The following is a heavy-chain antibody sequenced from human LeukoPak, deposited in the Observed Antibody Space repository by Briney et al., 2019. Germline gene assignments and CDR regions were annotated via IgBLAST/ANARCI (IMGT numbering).Heavy chain of an antibody. Sequence: SVKVSCKASGGIFSSYAISWVRQAPGQGLEWMGRIIPIFGTANYAQKFQGRVTITTDESTSTAYMELSSLRSEDTAVYYCATNRDCSGGSCYPYYYYYMDVWGKGTTVTVSS. J-gene: IGHJ6*03. V-gene: IGHV1-69*05. CDR1: GGIFSSYA. CDR3: ATNRDCSGGSCYPYYYYYMDV. CDR2: IIPIFGTA. D-gene: IGHD2-15*01.